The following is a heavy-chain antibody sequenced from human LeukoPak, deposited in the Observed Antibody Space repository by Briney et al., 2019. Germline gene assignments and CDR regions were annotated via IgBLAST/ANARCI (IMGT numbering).Heavy chain of an antibody. D-gene: IGHD2-2*01. CDR2: ISHDDTNK. V-gene: IGHV3-30*03. Sequence: PGGSLRLSCAASGYSFINYGIHWVRQAPGRGLEWLAVISHDDTNKYYADSVRGRFTISRDRSKNTLFLQMNGLRAEDTAVYYCARDRRYCSTTSCYAWPYFYGMDVWGQGTTVTVSS. J-gene: IGHJ6*02. CDR1: GYSFINYG. CDR3: ARDRRYCSTTSCYAWPYFYGMDV.